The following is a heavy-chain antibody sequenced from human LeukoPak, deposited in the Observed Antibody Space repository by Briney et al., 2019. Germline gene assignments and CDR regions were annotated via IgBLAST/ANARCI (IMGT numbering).Heavy chain of an antibody. CDR2: FDPEDGET. CDR3: ATALPYFDY. V-gene: IGHV1-24*01. Sequence: ASVRVSCKVSGYTLTELSMHWVRQAPGKGLEWMGGFDPEDGETIYAQKFQGRVTVTEDTSTDTAYMELSSLRSEDTAVYYCATALPYFDYWGQGTLVTVSS. J-gene: IGHJ4*02. CDR1: GYTLTELS.